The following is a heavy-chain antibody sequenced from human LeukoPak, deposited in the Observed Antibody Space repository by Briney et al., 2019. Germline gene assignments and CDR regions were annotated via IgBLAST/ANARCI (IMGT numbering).Heavy chain of an antibody. Sequence: SETLSLTCTVSGGSISSGGYYWSWIRQPPGKGLEWIGYIYHSGSTYYDPSLKSRVTISVDRSKNQFSLKLSSVTAADTAVYYCARADSGSYYDYWGQGTLVTVSS. CDR1: GGSISSGGYY. V-gene: IGHV4-30-2*01. J-gene: IGHJ4*02. CDR3: ARADSGSYYDY. D-gene: IGHD1-26*01. CDR2: IYHSGST.